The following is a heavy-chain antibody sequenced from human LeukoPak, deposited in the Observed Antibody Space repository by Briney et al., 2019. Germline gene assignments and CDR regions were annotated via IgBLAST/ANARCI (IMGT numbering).Heavy chain of an antibody. CDR2: INPSGGST. Sequence: GASVKVSCKASGYTFTIYYMHWVRQAPGQGLEWMGIINPSGGSTSYAQKVQGRVTMTTDTSTSTAYMELRSLTSDDTAVYYCARVSSGWSPFDYWGQGTLVTVSS. D-gene: IGHD6-19*01. CDR1: GYTFTIYY. V-gene: IGHV1-46*01. J-gene: IGHJ4*02. CDR3: ARVSSGWSPFDY.